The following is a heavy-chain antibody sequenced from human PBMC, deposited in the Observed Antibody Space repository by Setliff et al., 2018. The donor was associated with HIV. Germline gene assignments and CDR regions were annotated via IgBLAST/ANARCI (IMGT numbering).Heavy chain of an antibody. CDR3: ARGSVFWDRGNHYQYMDV. CDR2: IYYTGNT. J-gene: IGHJ6*03. V-gene: IGHV4-39*07. CDR1: GGSISSSSYY. D-gene: IGHD3-10*01. Sequence: SETLSLTCTVSGGSISSSSYYWGWIRQPPGKGLEWIGIIYYTGNTYYNSSLKSRVTIGVDTSKNQFSLNLSAVTAADTAVYYCARGSVFWDRGNHYQYMDVWATGTTVTAP.